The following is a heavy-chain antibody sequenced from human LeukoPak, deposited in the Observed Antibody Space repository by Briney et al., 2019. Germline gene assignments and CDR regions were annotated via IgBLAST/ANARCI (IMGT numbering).Heavy chain of an antibody. D-gene: IGHD3-22*01. V-gene: IGHV3-33*08. CDR2: IWYDGSNK. J-gene: IGHJ4*02. CDR3: ARTVLYYDSSALDY. Sequence: GGSLRLSCAVSGFTFSSYAMNWVRQAPGKGLEWVAVIWYDGSNKYYADSVKGRFTISRDNSKNTLYLQMNSLRAEDTAVYYCARTVLYYDSSALDYWGQGTLVTVSS. CDR1: GFTFSSYA.